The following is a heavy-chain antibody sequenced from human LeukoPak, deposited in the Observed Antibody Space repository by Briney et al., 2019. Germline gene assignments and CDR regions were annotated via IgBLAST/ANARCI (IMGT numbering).Heavy chain of an antibody. CDR2: INPNSGGT. CDR1: GYTFTGYY. V-gene: IGHV1-2*02. D-gene: IGHD3-22*01. Sequence: ASVKVSCKGSGYTFTGYYIHWVGQAPGQGLEWMGWINPNSGGTNFAQNFQGRVTMTRDTSISTAYMELSRLRSDDTAVYYCVTSRRYYYDSSGPDAFDIWGQGTMVTVSS. J-gene: IGHJ3*02. CDR3: VTSRRYYYDSSGPDAFDI.